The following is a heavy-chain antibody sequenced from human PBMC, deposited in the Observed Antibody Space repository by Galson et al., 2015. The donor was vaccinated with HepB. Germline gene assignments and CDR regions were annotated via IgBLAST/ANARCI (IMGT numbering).Heavy chain of an antibody. CDR1: GSTFSSYS. V-gene: IGHV3-48*02. CDR2: ISSSSSTI. CDR3: AREGYYDILTGTDY. Sequence: SLRLSCAASGSTFSSYSMNWVRQAPGKGLEWVSYISSSSSTIYYADSVKGRFTISRDNAKNSLYLQMNSLRDDDTAVYYCAREGYYDILTGTDYWGQGNLV. D-gene: IGHD3-9*01. J-gene: IGHJ4*02.